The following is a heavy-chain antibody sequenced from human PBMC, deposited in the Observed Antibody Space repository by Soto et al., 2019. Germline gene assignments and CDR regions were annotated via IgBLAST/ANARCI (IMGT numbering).Heavy chain of an antibody. CDR3: ARDAPFKYCRGGSCYSRTLNAFDY. Sequence: PGGSLRLSCAASGFTFSSYSMNWVRQAPGKGLEWVLSISSSSGYIYYADSVEGRFTISRDNAKNSLYLQMNSLRAEDTAVYYCARDAPFKYCRGGSCYSRTLNAFDYWGQGTLVTVSS. J-gene: IGHJ4*02. CDR2: ISSSSGYI. V-gene: IGHV3-21*01. CDR1: GFTFSSYS. D-gene: IGHD2-15*01.